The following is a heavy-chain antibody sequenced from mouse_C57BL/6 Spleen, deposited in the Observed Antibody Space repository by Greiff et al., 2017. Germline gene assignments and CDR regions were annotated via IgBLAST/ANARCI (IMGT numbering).Heavy chain of an antibody. V-gene: IGHV1-53*01. CDR3: ARSAYGNYPVGYAMDY. Sequence: QVHVKQPGTELVKPGASVKLSCKASGYTFTSYWMHWVKQRPGQGLEWIGNINPSNGGTNYNEKFKSKATLTVDKSSSTAYMQLSSLTSEDSAVYYCARSAYGNYPVGYAMDYWGQGTSVTVSS. CDR2: INPSNGGT. CDR1: GYTFTSYW. D-gene: IGHD2-1*01. J-gene: IGHJ4*01.